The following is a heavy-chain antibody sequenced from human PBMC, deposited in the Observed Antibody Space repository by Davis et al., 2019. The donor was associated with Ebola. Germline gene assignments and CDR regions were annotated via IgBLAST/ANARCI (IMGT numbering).Heavy chain of an antibody. Sequence: GGSLRLSCAASGFTFSSYSMNWVRQAPGKGLEWVSYISSSSSTIYYADSVKGRFTISRDNSKNTLYLQMNSLRAEDTAVYYCAKEGQQLVHPPLFDYWGQGTLVTVSS. CDR2: ISSSSSTI. CDR3: AKEGQQLVHPPLFDY. V-gene: IGHV3-48*01. J-gene: IGHJ4*02. CDR1: GFTFSSYS. D-gene: IGHD6-13*01.